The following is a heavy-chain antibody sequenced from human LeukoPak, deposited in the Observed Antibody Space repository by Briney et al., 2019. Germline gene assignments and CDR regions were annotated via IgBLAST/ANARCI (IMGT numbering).Heavy chain of an antibody. J-gene: IGHJ6*03. CDR3: ARGKDYGSGKGYYYYYMDV. CDR2: ISSNGGST. Sequence: PGGSLSLSCAASGFTFSSYAMHWVRQAPGKGLEYVSAISSNGGSTYYANSVKGRFTISRDNSKNTLYLQMGSLRAEDMAVYYCARGKDYGSGKGYYYYYMDVWGKGTTVTVSS. V-gene: IGHV3-64*01. CDR1: GFTFSSYA. D-gene: IGHD3-10*01.